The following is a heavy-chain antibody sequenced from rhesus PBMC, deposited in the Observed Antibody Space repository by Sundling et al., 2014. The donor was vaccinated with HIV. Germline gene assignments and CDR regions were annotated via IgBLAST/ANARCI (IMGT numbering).Heavy chain of an antibody. CDR3: ARGRGNWNYWYFDL. D-gene: IGHD1-26*01. J-gene: IGHJ2*01. CDR1: GASISSNY. CDR2: IYGSGGST. Sequence: QVQLQESGPGLVKPSETLSLTCAVSGASISSNYWSWIRQAPGKGLEWIGRIYGSGGSTDYNPSLKSRVTISIDTSKNQFSLKLSSVTAADTAVYYCARGRGNWNYWYFDLWGPGTPITISS. V-gene: IGHV4S2*01.